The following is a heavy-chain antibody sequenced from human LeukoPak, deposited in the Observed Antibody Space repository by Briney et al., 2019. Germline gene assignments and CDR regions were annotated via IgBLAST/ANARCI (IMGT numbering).Heavy chain of an antibody. CDR2: ISTSKGNT. CDR1: GYTFTSYG. J-gene: IGHJ4*01. D-gene: IGHD3-9*01. Sequence: ASVKVSCKTSGYTFTSYGISWMRQAPGQGLEWMGWISTSKGNTRYAQNLQGRLTMTTDTFMSTAYMELRSLRSDDTAVYYCARDKDWDLEYWGHGTLVTVSS. CDR3: ARDKDWDLEY. V-gene: IGHV1-18*01.